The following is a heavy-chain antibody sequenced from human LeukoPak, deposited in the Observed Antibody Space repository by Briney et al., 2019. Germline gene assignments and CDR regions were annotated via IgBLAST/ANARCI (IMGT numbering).Heavy chain of an antibody. Sequence: GGSLRLSCAASGFTFSSYWMSWVRQAPGKGLEWVAYIKPDGSQKDYVDSVGGRFTISRDNAKKSLYLQMNSLTDEDTAVYYCAKWRWLQSEFDSWGQGTLVTVSS. CDR3: AKWRWLQSEFDS. CDR1: GFTFSSYW. CDR2: IKPDGSQK. J-gene: IGHJ4*02. V-gene: IGHV3-7*01. D-gene: IGHD5-24*01.